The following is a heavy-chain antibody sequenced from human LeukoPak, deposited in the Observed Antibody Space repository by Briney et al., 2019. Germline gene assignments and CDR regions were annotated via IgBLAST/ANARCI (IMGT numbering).Heavy chain of an antibody. V-gene: IGHV7-4-1*02. CDR2: INTNTGNP. Sequence: GASVKVSCKTSGYTFTNNAINWVRQAPGQGLEWMGWINTNTGNPSYAQGFFTGRYVFSLDTSAGTAYLQINGLKADDTAVYYCGRDPKLGIRGYTYGYIDHWGQGTLLTVAS. J-gene: IGHJ4*02. CDR3: GRDPKLGIRGYTYGYIDH. CDR1: GYTFTNNA. D-gene: IGHD5-18*01.